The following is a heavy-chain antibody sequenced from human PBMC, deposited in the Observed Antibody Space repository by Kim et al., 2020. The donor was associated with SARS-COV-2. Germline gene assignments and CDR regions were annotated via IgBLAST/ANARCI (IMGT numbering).Heavy chain of an antibody. J-gene: IGHJ4*02. CDR3: ARNLLFDY. CDR1: GFTFSSYA. V-gene: IGHV3-30*04. D-gene: IGHD3-10*01. Sequence: GGSLRLSCAASGFTFSSYAMHWVRQAPGKGLEWVAVISYDGSNKYYADSVKGRFTISRDNSKNTLYLQMNSLRAEDTAVYYCARNLLFDYWGQGTLVTVS. CDR2: ISYDGSNK.